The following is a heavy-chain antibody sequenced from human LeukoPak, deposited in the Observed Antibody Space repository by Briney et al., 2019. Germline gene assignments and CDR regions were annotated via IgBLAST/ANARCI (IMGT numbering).Heavy chain of an antibody. CDR2: INPNSGGT. CDR3: ARDLLPIMLTFGGVIAVY. V-gene: IGHV1-2*02. Sequence: ASVKVSCKASGYTFTGYYMHCVRQAPGQGLEWMGWINPNSGGTNYAQKFQGRVTMTRETSISTAYMELSRLRSDDTAVYYCARDLLPIMLTFGGVIAVYWGQGTLVTVSS. J-gene: IGHJ4*02. CDR1: GYTFTGYY. D-gene: IGHD3-16*02.